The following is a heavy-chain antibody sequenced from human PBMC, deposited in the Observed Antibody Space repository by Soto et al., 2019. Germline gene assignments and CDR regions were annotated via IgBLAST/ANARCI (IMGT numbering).Heavy chain of an antibody. J-gene: IGHJ6*02. CDR2: IYSRGST. V-gene: IGHV4-4*07. D-gene: IGHD2-15*01. CDR1: GGSIKKYY. CDR3: AGIGEDIYYGMDV. Sequence: QVQLQESGPGLVRPSETLSLTCTVSGGSIKKYYWNWIRQPAGKGLEWIGRIYSRGSTNYNPSLQSRVTMVVDTSKSQFSLKLTSVTAADTAVYYCAGIGEDIYYGMDVWGQGTTVTVSS.